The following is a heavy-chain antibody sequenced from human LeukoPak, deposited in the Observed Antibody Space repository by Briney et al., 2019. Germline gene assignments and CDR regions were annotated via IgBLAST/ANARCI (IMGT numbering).Heavy chain of an antibody. CDR2: ISYDGSNK. Sequence: QSGGSLRLSCVASGNYWMHWVRQAPGKGLEWVAVISYDGSNKYYADSVKGRFTISRDNSKNTLYLQMNSLRAEDTAVYYCARVLGGGSYRPIDYWGQGTLVTVSS. V-gene: IGHV3-30*03. J-gene: IGHJ4*02. D-gene: IGHD3-16*02. CDR1: GNYW. CDR3: ARVLGGGSYRPIDY.